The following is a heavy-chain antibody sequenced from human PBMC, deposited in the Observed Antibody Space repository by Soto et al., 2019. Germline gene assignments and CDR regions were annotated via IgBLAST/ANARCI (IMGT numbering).Heavy chain of an antibody. J-gene: IGHJ5*02. V-gene: IGHV3-33*01. Sequence: GWSLRLSCAASGFTFSSYGMHWVRQAPGKGLEWVAVIWYDGSNKYYADSVKGRFTISRDNSKNTLYLQMNSLRAEDTAVYYCARGISNFWSGSDDWFDPWGQGTLVTVSS. CDR1: GFTFSSYG. CDR3: ARGISNFWSGSDDWFDP. CDR2: IWYDGSNK. D-gene: IGHD3-3*01.